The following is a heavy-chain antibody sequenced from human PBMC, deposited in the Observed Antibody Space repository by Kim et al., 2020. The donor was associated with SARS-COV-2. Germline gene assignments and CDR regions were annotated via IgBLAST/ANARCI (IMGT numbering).Heavy chain of an antibody. D-gene: IGHD6-13*01. CDR1: GGTFSSYA. CDR3: ARDGGIAAAGVYYGMDV. J-gene: IGHJ6*02. V-gene: IGHV1-69*13. CDR2: IIPIFGTA. Sequence: SVKVSCKASGGTFSSYAISWVRQAPGQGLEWMGGIIPIFGTANYAQKFQGRVTITADESTSTAYMELSSLRSEDTAVYYCARDGGIAAAGVYYGMDVWGQGTTVTVSS.